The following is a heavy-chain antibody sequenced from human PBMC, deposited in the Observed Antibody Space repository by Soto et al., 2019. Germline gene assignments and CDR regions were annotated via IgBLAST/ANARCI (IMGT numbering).Heavy chain of an antibody. Sequence: SETLSLTCTVSGGSISSGGYYWSWIRQHPGKGLEWIGYIYYSGSTYYNPSLKSRVTISVDTSKNQFSLKLSSVTAADTAVYYCGRATVLRFLGGLPLFEPLGQGTLVTVSS. V-gene: IGHV4-31*03. J-gene: IGHJ5*02. CDR3: GRATVLRFLGGLPLFEP. CDR1: GGSISSGGYY. D-gene: IGHD3-3*01. CDR2: IYYSGST.